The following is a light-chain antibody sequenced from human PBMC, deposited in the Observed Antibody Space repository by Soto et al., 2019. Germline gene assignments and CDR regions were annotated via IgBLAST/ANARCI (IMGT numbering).Light chain of an antibody. CDR2: EVS. V-gene: IGLV2-14*01. CDR1: SGDVGGYNY. Sequence: QSALTQPASMSGSDGQSITISCTGSSGDVGGYNYVSWYQQHPGKAPKLIIYEVSNRPSGVSNRFSGSKSGNTASLTISGLQADDEADYYCSSYTSTAAHVVFGTGTKVTVL. J-gene: IGLJ1*01. CDR3: SSYTSTAAHVV.